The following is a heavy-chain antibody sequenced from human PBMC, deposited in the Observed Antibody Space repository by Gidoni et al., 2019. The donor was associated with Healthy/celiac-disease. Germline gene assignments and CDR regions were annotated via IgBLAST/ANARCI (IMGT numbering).Heavy chain of an antibody. J-gene: IGHJ4*02. Sequence: QVQLVQSGAEVKKPGASVKVSCKASGYTFTGYYMHWVRQAPGQGLEWMGRINPNSGGTNYAQKFQGRVTMTRDTSISTAYMELSRLRSDDTAVYYCACYFLPYSSGWYSLDYWGQGTLVTVSS. CDR1: GYTFTGYY. CDR3: ACYFLPYSSGWYSLDY. D-gene: IGHD6-19*01. CDR2: INPNSGGT. V-gene: IGHV1-2*06.